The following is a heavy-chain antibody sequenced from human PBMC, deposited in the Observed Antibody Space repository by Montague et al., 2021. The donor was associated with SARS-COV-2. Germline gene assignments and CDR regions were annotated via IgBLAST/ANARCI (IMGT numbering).Heavy chain of an antibody. Sequence: SETLSLTCAVSGASISTDNWWTCFRLHPGKGLVWVGEIYYTGSTKYKQSIQSRISMSVEESWNQFSLRLPSVTAADTAIYYCARTGGERSDLAYWGQGTLVTVSS. CDR1: GASISTDNW. V-gene: IGHV4-4*02. CDR2: IYYTGST. D-gene: IGHD2-21*01. J-gene: IGHJ4*02. CDR3: ARTGGERSDLAY.